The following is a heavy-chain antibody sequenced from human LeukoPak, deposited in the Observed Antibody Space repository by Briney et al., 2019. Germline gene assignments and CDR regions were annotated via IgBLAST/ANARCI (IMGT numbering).Heavy chain of an antibody. Sequence: ASVKVSCEASGYTFTGYYMHWVRQAPGQGLEWMGWINPNSGGTNYAQKFQGRVTMTRDTSISTAYMELSRLRSDDTAVYYCARERRFGNYFDYWGQGTLVTVSS. CDR3: ARERRFGNYFDY. CDR2: INPNSGGT. D-gene: IGHD3-10*01. V-gene: IGHV1-2*02. J-gene: IGHJ4*02. CDR1: GYTFTGYY.